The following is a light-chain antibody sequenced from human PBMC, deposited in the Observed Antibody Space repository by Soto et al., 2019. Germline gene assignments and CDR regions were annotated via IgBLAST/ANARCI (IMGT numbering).Light chain of an antibody. V-gene: IGLV2-14*01. Sequence: QSALTQPASVSGSAGQSITISCSGTMRDVGAYNLVSWYQQHPGTAPKLIIYEVRNRPSGISSRFSGSRSGNTASLTISGLQPEDEGDYYCSAYTARSPLVFGGGTNVTVL. J-gene: IGLJ3*02. CDR1: MRDVGAYNL. CDR3: SAYTARSPLV. CDR2: EVR.